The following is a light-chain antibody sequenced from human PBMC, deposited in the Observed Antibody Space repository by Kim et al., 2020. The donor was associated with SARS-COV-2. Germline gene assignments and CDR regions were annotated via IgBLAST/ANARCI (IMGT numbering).Light chain of an antibody. CDR1: NIGTKT. V-gene: IGLV3-21*01. CDR2: YDY. Sequence: SYELTQPPSVSVAPGETATITCGGNNIGTKTVHWYQQKPGQAPMLVIYYDYDRPSGIPERFSGSNSGNTATLTISRVEAGDEAVYYCQVWDSSSDHWVFGGGTQLTVL. J-gene: IGLJ3*02. CDR3: QVWDSSSDHWV.